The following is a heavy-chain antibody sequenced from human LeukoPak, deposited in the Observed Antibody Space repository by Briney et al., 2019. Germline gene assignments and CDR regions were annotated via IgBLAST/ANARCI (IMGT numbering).Heavy chain of an antibody. CDR1: GFTFSSYG. J-gene: IGHJ4*02. Sequence: GRSLRLSXAASGFTFSSYGMHWVRQAPGKGLEWVAVIWYDGSNKYYADSVKGRFTISGDNSKNTLYLQMNSLRAEDTAVYYCAKGLDWYCSGGSCYNIDYWGQGTLVTVSS. CDR2: IWYDGSNK. CDR3: AKGLDWYCSGGSCYNIDY. V-gene: IGHV3-33*06. D-gene: IGHD2-15*01.